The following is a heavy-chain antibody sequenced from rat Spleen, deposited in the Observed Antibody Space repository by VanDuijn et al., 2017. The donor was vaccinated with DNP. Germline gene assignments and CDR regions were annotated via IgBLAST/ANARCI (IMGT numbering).Heavy chain of an antibody. CDR1: GYSISSNY. CDR3: ARGLNYGGYIYSWYFDF. J-gene: IGHJ1*01. D-gene: IGHD1-11*01. CDR2: ISYSGST. V-gene: IGHV3-1*01. Sequence: EVQVQESGPGLVKPSQSLSLTCSVTGYSISSNYWGWIRKFPENKMEWMGYISYSGSTSYNPSLKSRISITRDTSKNQFFLQLHSVTTEDTATYYCARGLNYGGYIYSWYFDFWGPGTMVTVSS.